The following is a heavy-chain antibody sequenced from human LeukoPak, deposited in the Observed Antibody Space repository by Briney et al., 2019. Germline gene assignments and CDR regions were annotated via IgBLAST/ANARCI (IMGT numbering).Heavy chain of an antibody. V-gene: IGHV1-69*01. D-gene: IGHD4-17*01. CDR1: GGTFSSYA. CDR2: IIPIFGTA. Sequence: GASVKVSCKASGGTFSSYAISWVRQAPGQGLEWMGGIIPIFGTANYAQKFQGRVTITADESTSTAYMELSSLRSEDTAVYYCARFDYGDFTGGLEYWGQGTLVTVSS. CDR3: ARFDYGDFTGGLEY. J-gene: IGHJ4*02.